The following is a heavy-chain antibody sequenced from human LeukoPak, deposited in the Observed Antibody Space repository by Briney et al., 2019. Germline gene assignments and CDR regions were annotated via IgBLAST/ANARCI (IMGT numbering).Heavy chain of an antibody. D-gene: IGHD1-26*01. CDR1: GFMFSGYS. CDR2: IGSSSSSI. Sequence: GGSLRLSCAASGFMFSGYSMNWVRQAPGKGLEWVSSIGSSSSSISYADSVKGRFTISRDNAKNSLYLQMNSLRAEDTAVYYCARDRWELRGEFVYWGQGTLVTVS. CDR3: ARDRWELRGEFVY. J-gene: IGHJ4*02. V-gene: IGHV3-21*01.